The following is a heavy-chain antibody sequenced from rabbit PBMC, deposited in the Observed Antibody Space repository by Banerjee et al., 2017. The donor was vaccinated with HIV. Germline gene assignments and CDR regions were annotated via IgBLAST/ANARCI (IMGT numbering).Heavy chain of an antibody. Sequence: QSLEESGGDLVKPGASLTLTCTASRFSFSSSYYMCWVRQAPGKGLEWTACIDAGSSGSTYYASWAKGRFTISKTSSTTVTLQMTSLTAADTATYFCASAAYAGYAYWEYYLKLWGQGTLVTVS. CDR1: RFSFSSSYY. CDR3: ASAAYAGYAYWEYYLKL. D-gene: IGHD6-1*01. V-gene: IGHV1S40*01. J-gene: IGHJ4*01. CDR2: IDAGSSGST.